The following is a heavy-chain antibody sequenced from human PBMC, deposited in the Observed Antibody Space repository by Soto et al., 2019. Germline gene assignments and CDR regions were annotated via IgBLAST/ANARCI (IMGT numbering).Heavy chain of an antibody. CDR1: GGSIRNGNYY. CDR3: AKNETTRPWFDP. D-gene: IGHD1-1*01. J-gene: IGHJ5*02. Sequence: QVQLQESGPGLVKASQTLSLTCTVSGGSIRNGNYYWSWIRQLPGKGLEWIGNIYYIGTTSYNPSLKSRGIISIDTSKNQFSLELTSVLAADTAVYYCAKNETTRPWFDPWGQGTLVTVSS. CDR2: IYYIGTT. V-gene: IGHV4-31*03.